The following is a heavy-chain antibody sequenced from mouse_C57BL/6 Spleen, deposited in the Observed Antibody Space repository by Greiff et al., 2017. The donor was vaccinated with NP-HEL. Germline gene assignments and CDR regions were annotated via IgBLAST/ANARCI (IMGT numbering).Heavy chain of an antibody. CDR2: IHPNSGST. CDR1: GYTFTSYW. Sequence: QVQLQQSGAELVKPGASVKLSCKASGYTFTSYWMHWVKQRPGQGLEWIGMIHPNSGSTNYNEKFKSKATLTVDKSSSTAYMQLSSLTSEDSAVYYCAREVFPSYYYAMDYWGQGTSVTVSS. V-gene: IGHV1-64*01. CDR3: AREVFPSYYYAMDY. J-gene: IGHJ4*01.